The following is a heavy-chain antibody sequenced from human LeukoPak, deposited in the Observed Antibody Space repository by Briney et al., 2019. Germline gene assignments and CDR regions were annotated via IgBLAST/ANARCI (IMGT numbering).Heavy chain of an antibody. V-gene: IGHV1-24*01. D-gene: IGHD1-26*01. CDR1: GYTLTELS. CDR3: ATHSKMWELGAFDI. CDR2: FDPEDGET. J-gene: IGHJ3*02. Sequence: GASVKVSCKVSGYTLTELSMHWVRQAPGKGLEWMGGFDPEDGETIYAQKFQGRVTMTEDTSTDTAYMELSSLRSEDTAVYYCATHSKMWELGAFDIWGQGTMVTVSS.